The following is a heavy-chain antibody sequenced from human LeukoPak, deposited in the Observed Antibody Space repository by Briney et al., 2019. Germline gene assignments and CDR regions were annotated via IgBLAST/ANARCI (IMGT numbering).Heavy chain of an antibody. Sequence: PGGSLRLSCAASGFTLSGYGMHWVRQAPGKGLEWVSSINPSSNYIYYTDSVKGRFTVSRDNAKNSLFLQMNSLRAEDTAVYYCARDHYNILTGYFSYWGQGTLVTVSS. D-gene: IGHD3-9*01. CDR2: INPSSNYI. CDR1: GFTLSGYG. CDR3: ARDHYNILTGYFSY. V-gene: IGHV3-21*01. J-gene: IGHJ4*02.